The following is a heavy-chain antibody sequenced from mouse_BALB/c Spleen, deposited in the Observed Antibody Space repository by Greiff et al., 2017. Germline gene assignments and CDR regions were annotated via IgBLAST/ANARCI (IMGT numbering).Heavy chain of an antibody. V-gene: IGHV7-3*02. Sequence: EVQLVESGGGLVQPGGSLRLSCATSGFTFTDYYMSWVRQPPGTALEWLGFIRNKANGYTTEYSVSVKGRFTISRDNSQSILYLQMNTLRAEDSATYYCAREGPNWYFDVWGAGTTVTVSS. CDR3: AREGPNWYFDV. J-gene: IGHJ1*01. CDR1: GFTFTDYY. CDR2: IRNKANGYTT.